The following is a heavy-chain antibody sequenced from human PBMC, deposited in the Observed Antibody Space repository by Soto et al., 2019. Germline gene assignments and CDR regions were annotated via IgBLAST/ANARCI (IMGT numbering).Heavy chain of an antibody. CDR2: IKTDGSST. V-gene: IGHV3-74*01. CDR3: TRERFDP. J-gene: IGHJ5*02. Sequence: GGSLRLSCAASGFTFSSYWMHWVRQAPGKGLVWVSRIKTDGSSTSYADPVRGRYTISRDNTKDTVYLQMNSLRAEDTAVYFCTRERFDPWGQGTLVTVSS. CDR1: GFTFSSYW.